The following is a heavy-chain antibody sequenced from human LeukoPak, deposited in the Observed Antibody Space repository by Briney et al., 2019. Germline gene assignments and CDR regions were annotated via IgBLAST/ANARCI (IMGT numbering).Heavy chain of an antibody. D-gene: IGHD2-15*01. J-gene: IGHJ4*02. V-gene: IGHV3-30*18. CDR1: GFTFSSYG. CDR2: ISYDGSNK. Sequence: GGSLRLSCAASGFTFSSYGMHWVRQAPGKRLEWVAVISYDGSNKYYADSVKGRFTISRDNSKNTLYLQMNSLRAEDTAVYYCAKYVSSGGDFDYWGQGTLVTVSS. CDR3: AKYVSSGGDFDY.